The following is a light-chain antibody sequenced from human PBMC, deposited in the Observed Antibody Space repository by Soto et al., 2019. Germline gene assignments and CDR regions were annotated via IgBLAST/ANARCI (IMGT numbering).Light chain of an antibody. J-gene: IGLJ1*01. CDR1: SSDIGGYNA. V-gene: IGLV2-14*01. CDR2: EVT. CDR3: NSFRVSHLYV. Sequence: QPVLTQPASVSGSPGQTITISCTGTSSDIGGYNAVSWYQHHPGKAPKLIIYEVTHRPSGVSDRFSASKSGNTASLTISGLQAEDEADYYCNSFRVSHLYVFGTGTKLTV.